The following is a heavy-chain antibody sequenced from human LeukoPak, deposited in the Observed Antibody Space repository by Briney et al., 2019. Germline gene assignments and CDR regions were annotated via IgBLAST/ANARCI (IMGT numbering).Heavy chain of an antibody. CDR2: MNPDSGNT. CDR1: GYTFTSYD. J-gene: IGHJ4*02. CDR3: ARNVPRTGDFYY. V-gene: IGHV1-8*01. D-gene: IGHD7-27*01. Sequence: ASVKVSCKASGYTFTSYDINWVRQATGQGIEWMGWMNPDSGNTGYAQRFQGRITLTRDTSINTAYMELSSPRSEDTAVYYCARNVPRTGDFYYWGQGTLVTVSS.